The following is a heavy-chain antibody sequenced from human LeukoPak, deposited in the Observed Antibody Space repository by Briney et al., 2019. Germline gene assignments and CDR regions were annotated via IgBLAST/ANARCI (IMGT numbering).Heavy chain of an antibody. D-gene: IGHD3-10*01. V-gene: IGHV4-59*01. CDR2: IYYSGST. J-gene: IGHJ4*02. CDR1: GGSICSYY. Sequence: SETLSLTCTVSGGSICSYYWSWIRQPPGKGLEWIGYIYYSGSTNYNPSPKSRVTISVDTSKNQFSLKLSSVTAADTAVYYCARGSYISDYWGQGTLVTVSS. CDR3: ARGSYISDY.